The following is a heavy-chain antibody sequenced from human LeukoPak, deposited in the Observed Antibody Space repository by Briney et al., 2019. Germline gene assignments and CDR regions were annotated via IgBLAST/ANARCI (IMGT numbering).Heavy chain of an antibody. CDR2: IIPILGIA. J-gene: IGHJ6*02. CDR3: ARHLGSSRYYYGMDV. V-gene: IGHV1-69*04. D-gene: IGHD2-2*01. Sequence: SVKVSCKASGGTVSSYAISWVRQAPGQGHEWMGRIIPILGIANYAQKFQGRVTITADKSTSTAYMELSSLRSEDTAVYYCARHLGSSRYYYGMDVWGQGTTVTVSS. CDR1: GGTVSSYA.